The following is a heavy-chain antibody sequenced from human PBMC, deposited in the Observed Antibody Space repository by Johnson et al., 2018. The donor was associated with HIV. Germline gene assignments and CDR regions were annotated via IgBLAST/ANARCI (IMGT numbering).Heavy chain of an antibody. D-gene: IGHD6-6*01. CDR2: INWNGGTT. CDR3: ARDRRSSFDI. J-gene: IGHJ3*02. Sequence: VHLVESGGGVVQPGRSLRLSCVASGFMFSTYAMTWVRQAPGKGLEWVSAINWNGGTTGYTDSVKGRFTISRDNAKNSLYLQMNSLRAEDTAVYYCARDRRSSFDIWGQGTMVTVSS. V-gene: IGHV3-20*04. CDR1: GFMFSTYA.